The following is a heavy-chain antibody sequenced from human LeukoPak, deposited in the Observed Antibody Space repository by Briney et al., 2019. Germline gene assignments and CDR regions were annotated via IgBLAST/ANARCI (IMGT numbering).Heavy chain of an antibody. Sequence: GGSLRLSCAASGFTFSSYAMSWVRQAPGKWLEWVSAISGSGGSTYYADSVKGRFTISRDNSKNTLYLQMNSLRAEDTAVYYCANDSSSGFDYWGQGTLVTVSS. CDR2: ISGSGGST. CDR1: GFTFSSYA. J-gene: IGHJ4*02. V-gene: IGHV3-23*01. D-gene: IGHD6-6*01. CDR3: ANDSSSGFDY.